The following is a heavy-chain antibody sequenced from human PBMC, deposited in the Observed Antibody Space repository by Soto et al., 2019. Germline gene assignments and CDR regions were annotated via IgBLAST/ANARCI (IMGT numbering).Heavy chain of an antibody. Sequence: QMQMVQSGPEVKKPGTSVKVSCKASGFTFTSSAVQWVRQARGQRLEWIGWIVVGSGNTNYAQNFQERVTITRDMSTSAAYMALSSRRSEDTDVYYCAAAKPDAFDIWGQGTMVTVSS. CDR1: GFTFTSSA. CDR3: AAAKPDAFDI. CDR2: IVVGSGNT. J-gene: IGHJ3*02. V-gene: IGHV1-58*01.